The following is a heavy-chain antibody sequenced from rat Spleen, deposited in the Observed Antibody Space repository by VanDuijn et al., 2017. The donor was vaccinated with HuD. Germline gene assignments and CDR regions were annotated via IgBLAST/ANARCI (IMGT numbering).Heavy chain of an antibody. D-gene: IGHD1-11*01. V-gene: IGHV5-31*01. CDR2: ISYDGHIT. J-gene: IGHJ1*01. CDR3: AREEDPYWYFDF. CDR1: GFTFNNYW. Sequence: EVQLVESGGGLVQPGRSLKLSCVASGFTFNNYWMTWIRQAPGKGLEWVAIISYDGHITYYRDSVKGRFTISRDNAKNTQYLQMDSLRSEDTATYYCAREEDPYWYFDFWGPGTMVTVSS.